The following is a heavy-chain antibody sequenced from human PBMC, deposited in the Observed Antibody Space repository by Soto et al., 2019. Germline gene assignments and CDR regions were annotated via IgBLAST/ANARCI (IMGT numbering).Heavy chain of an antibody. CDR2: ITGDSNTI. Sequence: EVHLVESGGGLVQPGGSLRLSCAASGFRFSIYSINWIRQAPGKGLEWSAYITGDSNTIKYADSVKGRFTISRDNAKNSVYLQMNSLRDEDTAVYYFARSVEGHFDYWGQGTVVTVSS. D-gene: IGHD6-19*01. V-gene: IGHV3-48*02. CDR1: GFRFSIYS. J-gene: IGHJ4*02. CDR3: ARSVEGHFDY.